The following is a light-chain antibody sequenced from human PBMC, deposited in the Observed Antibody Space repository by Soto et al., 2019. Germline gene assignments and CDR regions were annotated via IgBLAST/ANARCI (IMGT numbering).Light chain of an antibody. J-gene: IGKJ4*01. V-gene: IGKV1-9*01. CDR1: QGISTY. CDR3: QQFNSFPLT. CDR2: GAS. Sequence: DIQLTQSPSFLSASVGDRVTIPCRASQGISTYLAWYQQKPGKAPKLLIYGASTLQSGVPSRFSGSGSGREFTLTISSLQPEDFATYYCQQFNSFPLTFGGGTKVDIK.